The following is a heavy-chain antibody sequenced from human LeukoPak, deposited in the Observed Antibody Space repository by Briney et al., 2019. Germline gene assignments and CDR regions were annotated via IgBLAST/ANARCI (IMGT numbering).Heavy chain of an antibody. V-gene: IGHV3-21*01. Sequence: GGSLRLSCAVSGIIFENYYMTWVRQSPEKGLEWVSSIDRRSTYIHYMDSVRGRFTVSRDNVKNSLYLQMNNLRAEDSAVYYCATFDGLTAISYWGQGSLVTVSS. J-gene: IGHJ1*01. D-gene: IGHD2-21*02. CDR3: ATFDGLTAISY. CDR2: IDRRSTYI. CDR1: GIIFENYY.